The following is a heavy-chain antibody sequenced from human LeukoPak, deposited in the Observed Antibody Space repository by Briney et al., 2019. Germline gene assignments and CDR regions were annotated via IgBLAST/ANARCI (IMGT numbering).Heavy chain of an antibody. Sequence: GGSLSLSCAVSGYLFSSYWMLWVRQAPGKGLVWVSRINSGGSGTSYADSVKGRLTNSRDNAKNTLYLQMNSRRAEETAVYYCATGSGHAFYIWGQGTMVAVSS. CDR1: GYLFSSYW. V-gene: IGHV3-74*01. J-gene: IGHJ3*02. D-gene: IGHD2-15*01. CDR2: INSGGSGT. CDR3: ATGSGHAFYI.